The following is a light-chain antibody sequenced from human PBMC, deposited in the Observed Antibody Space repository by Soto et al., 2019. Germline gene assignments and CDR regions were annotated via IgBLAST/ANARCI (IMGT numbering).Light chain of an antibody. Sequence: ETVMTQSPGTLSLSPGERATLSCRASQSVSSGYLAWYQQKPGQAPRLLIFGASNRATGIPDRFTGSGSGTDFTLTISRLEPEDVAVYYCQQYGISQNTFGQGTKLEIE. J-gene: IGKJ2*01. CDR3: QQYGISQNT. CDR2: GAS. V-gene: IGKV3-20*01. CDR1: QSVSSGY.